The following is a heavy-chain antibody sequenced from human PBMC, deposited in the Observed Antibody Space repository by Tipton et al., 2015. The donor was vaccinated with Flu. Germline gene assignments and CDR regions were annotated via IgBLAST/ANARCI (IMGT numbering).Heavy chain of an antibody. Sequence: TLSLTCTVSGGSISSYYWSWIRQPPGQGLEWIGYIYYSGRTNYNPSLKSRVTISVDTSKNQFSLKLSSVTAADTAAYYCARASRGWLGATPDAFDSWGQGTMVTVSS. V-gene: IGHV4-59*01. D-gene: IGHD1-26*01. CDR3: ARASRGWLGATPDAFDS. J-gene: IGHJ3*02. CDR1: GGSISSYY. CDR2: IYYSGRT.